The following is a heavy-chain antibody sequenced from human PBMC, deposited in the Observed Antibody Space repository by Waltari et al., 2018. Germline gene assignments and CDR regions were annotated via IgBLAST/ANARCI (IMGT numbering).Heavy chain of an antibody. D-gene: IGHD2-15*01. CDR3: ARHPKEERKDIVVVVAARGAFDI. Sequence: QVQLQESGPGLVKPSETLSLTCAVSGYSISSGYYWGWIRQPPGKGLEWIGSIYPSVTTYTTPSLKSRVTISVDTSKNQFSLKLSSVTAADTAVYYCARHPKEERKDIVVVVAARGAFDIWGQGTMVTVSS. J-gene: IGHJ3*02. CDR2: IYPSVTT. V-gene: IGHV4-38-2*01. CDR1: GYSISSGYY.